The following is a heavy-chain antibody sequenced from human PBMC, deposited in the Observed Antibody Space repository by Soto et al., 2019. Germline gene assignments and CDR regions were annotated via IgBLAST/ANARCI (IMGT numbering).Heavy chain of an antibody. CDR2: ISSSSSYI. D-gene: IGHD3-22*01. V-gene: IGHV3-21*01. J-gene: IGHJ6*02. CDR1: GFTFSSYS. CDR3: ARDRITMIVENYYGMDV. Sequence: GGSLRLSCAASGFTFSSYSMNWVRQAPGKGLEWVSSISSSSSYIYYADSVKGRFTISRDNAKNSLYLQMNSLRAEDTAVYYCARDRITMIVENYYGMDVWGQGTTVTVSS.